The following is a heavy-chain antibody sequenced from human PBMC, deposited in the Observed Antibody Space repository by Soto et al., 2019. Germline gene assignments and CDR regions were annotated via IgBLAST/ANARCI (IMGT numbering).Heavy chain of an antibody. Sequence: SETLSLTCTVSGGSISSYYWSWIRQPPGKGLEWIGYIYYSGSTNYNPPLKSRVTISVDTSKNQFSLKLSSVTAADTAVYYCAREGYDFWSGYYMRGHYGMDVWGQGTTVT. J-gene: IGHJ6*01. CDR1: GGSISSYY. CDR3: AREGYDFWSGYYMRGHYGMDV. V-gene: IGHV4-59*01. CDR2: IYYSGST. D-gene: IGHD3-3*01.